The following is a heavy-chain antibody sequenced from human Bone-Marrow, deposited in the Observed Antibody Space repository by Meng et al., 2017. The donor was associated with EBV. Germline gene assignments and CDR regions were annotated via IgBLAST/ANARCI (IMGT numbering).Heavy chain of an antibody. CDR2: ISSSSTYI. V-gene: IGHV3-21*01. D-gene: IGHD2-8*01. CDR1: GFTFSSYS. CDR3: ATATRMGPTWFDP. Sequence: EVELVGAGGGLGKAGGSLRLSCAASGFTFSSYSLHWVRQAPGKGLEWVSSISSSSTYIDYADSVKGRFTISRDNAKNSLFLQMDSLRPEDTAIYYCATATRMGPTWFDPWGQGTLVTVSS. J-gene: IGHJ5*02.